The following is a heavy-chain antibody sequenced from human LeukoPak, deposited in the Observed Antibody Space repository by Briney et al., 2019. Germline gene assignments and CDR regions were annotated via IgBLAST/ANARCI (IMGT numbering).Heavy chain of an antibody. D-gene: IGHD3/OR15-3a*01. V-gene: IGHV5-51*01. CDR3: ARHGRVSSTPGPLYGMDV. J-gene: IGHJ6*02. Sequence: GESLKISCKGSGYTFTTYWIGWVRQMPGKGLEWMGIVFPGDSKTTYSPSFQGQVTISADKSISTAYLQWSSLKASDTAMYYCARHGRVSSTPGPLYGMDVWGQGTTVTVSS. CDR1: GYTFTTYW. CDR2: VFPGDSKT.